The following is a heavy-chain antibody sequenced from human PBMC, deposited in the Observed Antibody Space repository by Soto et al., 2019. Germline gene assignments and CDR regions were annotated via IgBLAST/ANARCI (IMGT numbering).Heavy chain of an antibody. D-gene: IGHD3-22*01. V-gene: IGHV4-59*01. CDR1: GGSINSYY. J-gene: IGHJ4*02. CDR2: IYHSGYT. CDR3: ARLNYYDSTGTIDY. Sequence: SETLSLTCTVSGGSINSYYWSWIRQPPGKGLEWIGYIYHSGYTNYNPSLKSRVTISVDTSKNQFSLKVSSVTAADTAMYYCARLNYYDSTGTIDYWGQGTLVTVSS.